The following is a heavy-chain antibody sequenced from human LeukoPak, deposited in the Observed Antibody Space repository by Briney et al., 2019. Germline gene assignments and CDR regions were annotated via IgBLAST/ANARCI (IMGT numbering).Heavy chain of an antibody. D-gene: IGHD4-23*01. J-gene: IGHJ6*02. CDR1: GFTFSSYS. Sequence: GGSLRLSCAASGFTFSSYSMNWVRQAPGKGLEWVSYISSSSSTIYYADSVKGRFTISRDNAKNSLYLQMNSLRDEDTAVYYCARVQPPPTVVTPRYYYYGMDVCGQGATFSASS. CDR2: ISSSSSTI. V-gene: IGHV3-48*02. CDR3: ARVQPPPTVVTPRYYYYGMDV.